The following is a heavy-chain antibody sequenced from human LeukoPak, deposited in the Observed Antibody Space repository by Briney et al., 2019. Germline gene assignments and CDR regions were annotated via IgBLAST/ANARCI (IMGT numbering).Heavy chain of an antibody. Sequence: GRSLRLSCAASGFTFGSYAMHWVRQAPGKGLEWVAVISYDGSNKYYADSVKGRFTISRDNSKNTLYLQMNSLRAEDTAVYYCASGVIAAAGTGYWGQGTLVTVSS. CDR3: ASGVIAAAGTGY. CDR2: ISYDGSNK. V-gene: IGHV3-30*01. D-gene: IGHD6-13*01. J-gene: IGHJ4*02. CDR1: GFTFGSYA.